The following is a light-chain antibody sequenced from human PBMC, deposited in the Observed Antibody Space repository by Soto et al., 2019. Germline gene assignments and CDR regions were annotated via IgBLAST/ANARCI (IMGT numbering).Light chain of an antibody. CDR1: QSISNH. J-gene: IGKJ1*01. V-gene: IGKV1-39*01. Sequence: DIQMTQTTSSLSASVEDRVIITCRASQSISNHLNWYQQKPGKAPKLLIFAASSLQSGVPSRFSGSRSGPDFTLTISSLQPEDFATYYCQQTYSSPPTFGQGTNVDIK. CDR2: AAS. CDR3: QQTYSSPPT.